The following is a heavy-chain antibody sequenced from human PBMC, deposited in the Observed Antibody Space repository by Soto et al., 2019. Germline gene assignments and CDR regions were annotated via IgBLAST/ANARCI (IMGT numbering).Heavy chain of an antibody. Sequence: QVQLQESGPGLVKPSQTLSLTCTVSGGSISSGGYYWSWIRQHPGEGLEWIGYIYYSGSTYYNPSLKSRVTISVDTSKNQFSLKLSSVTAADTAVYYCARRIAAAGTDWYFDLWGRGTLVTVSS. CDR2: IYYSGST. V-gene: IGHV4-31*03. D-gene: IGHD6-13*01. CDR3: ARRIAAAGTDWYFDL. J-gene: IGHJ2*01. CDR1: GGSISSGGYY.